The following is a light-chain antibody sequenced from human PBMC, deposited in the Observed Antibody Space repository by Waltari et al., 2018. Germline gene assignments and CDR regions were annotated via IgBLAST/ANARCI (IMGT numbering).Light chain of an antibody. CDR2: DAS. J-gene: IGKJ2*01. V-gene: IGKV3-11*01. Sequence: EIVLTQSPVTLSLSPGERATLSCRASQSVSSYLAWYQQKPGQAPRLLIYDASNRATGIPARFSGSGSGTDFTHTISSLEPEDFAVYYCQQRSNWPPTFGQGTKLEIK. CDR3: QQRSNWPPT. CDR1: QSVSSY.